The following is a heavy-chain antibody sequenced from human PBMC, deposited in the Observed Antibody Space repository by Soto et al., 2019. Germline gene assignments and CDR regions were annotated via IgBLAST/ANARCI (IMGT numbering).Heavy chain of an antibody. CDR1: GGSISTSRSY. D-gene: IGHD1-1*01. V-gene: IGHV4-39*01. Sequence: SETLALTCNVYGGSISTSRSYWAWIRQPPGKGLEWLANIFYSGSTYYNPSLASRVTVSVDTSKNEFSLKLRSVTAADTAVYYCARQPTTGDTDLWFDPWGQGTLVTVSS. CDR2: IFYSGST. CDR3: ARQPTTGDTDLWFDP. J-gene: IGHJ5*02.